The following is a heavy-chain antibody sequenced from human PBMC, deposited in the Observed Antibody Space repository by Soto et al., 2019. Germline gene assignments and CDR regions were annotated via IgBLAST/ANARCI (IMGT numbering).Heavy chain of an antibody. CDR3: MKNGRYNLEY. J-gene: IGHJ4*01. CDR2: FFIGGNT. Sequence: PSETLSLTCTVSGGSITGGSISSTTYYWGWMRQPPGKGLEWIASFFIGGNTYYNPSLKSRVTTSVDTSKNQFSLKLTSMTAADTAVYYCMKNGRYNLEYWGQGTLVTVSS. D-gene: IGHD2-8*01. V-gene: IGHV4-39*03. CDR1: GGSITGGSISSTTYY.